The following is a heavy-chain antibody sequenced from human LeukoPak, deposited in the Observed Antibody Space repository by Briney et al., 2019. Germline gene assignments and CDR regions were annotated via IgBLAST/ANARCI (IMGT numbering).Heavy chain of an antibody. D-gene: IGHD2-15*01. CDR3: AKYVVVVAATHYFDY. Sequence: GGPLRLSCAASGFTFSSYAMSWVRQAPGKGLEWVSAISGSGGSTYYADSVKGRFTISRDNSKNTLYLQMNSLRAEDTAVYYCAKYVVVVAATHYFDYWGQGTLVTVSS. CDR2: ISGSGGST. CDR1: GFTFSSYA. J-gene: IGHJ4*02. V-gene: IGHV3-23*01.